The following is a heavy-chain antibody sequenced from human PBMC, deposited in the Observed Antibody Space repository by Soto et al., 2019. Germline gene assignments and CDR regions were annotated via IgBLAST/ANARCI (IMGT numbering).Heavy chain of an antibody. CDR3: ARERQLERYYYYYMDV. Sequence: SQTLSLTCAISGDSVSSNSAAWNWIRQSPSRGLEWLGRTYYRSKWYNDYAVSVKSRITINPDTSKNQFSLQLNSVTPEDTAVHYCARERQLERYYYYYMDVWGKGTTVTVSS. CDR2: TYYRSKWYN. CDR1: GDSVSSNSAA. D-gene: IGHD1-1*01. J-gene: IGHJ6*03. V-gene: IGHV6-1*01.